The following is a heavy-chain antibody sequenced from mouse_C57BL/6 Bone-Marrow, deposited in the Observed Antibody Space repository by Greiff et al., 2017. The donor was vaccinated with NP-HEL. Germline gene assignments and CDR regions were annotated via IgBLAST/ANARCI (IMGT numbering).Heavy chain of an antibody. CDR1: GYTFTSYW. J-gene: IGHJ2*01. Sequence: VQLQQPGAELVKPGASVKMSCKASGYTFTSYWITWVKQRPGQGLEWIGDIYPGSGSTNYNEKFKSKATLTVDTSSSTAYMQLSSLTSEDSAVYYCARSGYYGSSSEDYWGQGTTLTVSS. CDR2: IYPGSGST. D-gene: IGHD1-1*01. V-gene: IGHV1-55*01. CDR3: ARSGYYGSSSEDY.